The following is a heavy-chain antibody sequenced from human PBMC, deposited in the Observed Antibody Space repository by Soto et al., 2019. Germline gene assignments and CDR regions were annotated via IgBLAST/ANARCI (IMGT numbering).Heavy chain of an antibody. J-gene: IGHJ4*02. CDR3: ARTDFGEVDFDY. V-gene: IGHV4-59*01. Sequence: QVQLQESVPGLVKPSETLSLICTVSGGPISSYYWSWIRQPPGKGLEGIGHIYYSGSTNYNPSLKSRVPISVDKSKNQFSLKLSSVTAADTAVYYCARTDFGEVDFDYWGQGTLVTVSS. CDR2: IYYSGST. CDR1: GGPISSYY. D-gene: IGHD3-3*01.